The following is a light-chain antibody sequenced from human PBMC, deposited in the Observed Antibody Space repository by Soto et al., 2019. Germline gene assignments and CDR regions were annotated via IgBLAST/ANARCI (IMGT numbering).Light chain of an antibody. Sequence: EIVLTQSPGTLSLSPGERATLSCRASQSVSSSYLAWYQQKPGQAPRLLSYGASSRATGIPDRFSGSGSGKDFTITISRLEPEDFAVYYCQQYGSSFGQGTRLEIK. CDR2: GAS. CDR1: QSVSSSY. V-gene: IGKV3-20*01. CDR3: QQYGSS. J-gene: IGKJ5*01.